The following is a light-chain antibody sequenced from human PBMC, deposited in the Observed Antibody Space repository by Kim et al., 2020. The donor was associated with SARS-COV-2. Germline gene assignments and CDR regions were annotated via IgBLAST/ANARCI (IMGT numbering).Light chain of an antibody. J-gene: IGLJ1*01. CDR3: QVWDTDTDHYV. V-gene: IGLV3-21*01. Sequence: AQGKTARMSGGGNSIGGHSIHWYQQKPGQAPVLVMYYDNDRPSGIPERFSGSKSANTATLTISRVEAGDEADYYCQVWDTDTDHYVFGTGTKVTVL. CDR1: SIGGHS. CDR2: YDN.